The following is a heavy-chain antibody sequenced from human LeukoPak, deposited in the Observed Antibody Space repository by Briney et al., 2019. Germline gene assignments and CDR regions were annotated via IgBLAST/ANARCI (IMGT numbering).Heavy chain of an antibody. V-gene: IGHV4-59*08. CDR1: GGSISSYY. J-gene: IGHJ4*02. Sequence: PSETLSLTCTVSGGSISSYYWSWIRQPPGKGLEWIGYIYHSGSTNYNPSLKSRVTISVDKSKNQFSLKMSSVTAADTAVYYCARQTGSGLFILPGGQGTLVTVSS. CDR3: ARQTGSGLFILP. D-gene: IGHD3/OR15-3a*01. CDR2: IYHSGST.